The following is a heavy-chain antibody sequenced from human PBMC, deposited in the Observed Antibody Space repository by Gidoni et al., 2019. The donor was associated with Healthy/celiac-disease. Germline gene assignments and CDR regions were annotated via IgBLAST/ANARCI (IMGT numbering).Heavy chain of an antibody. CDR2: ISSSSSYI. V-gene: IGHV3-21*01. J-gene: IGHJ4*02. CDR3: ARTRVEVPAASDY. Sequence: EVQLVESVGDRVKHGGALRLACTASGFPFSSYSMNWVRPAPGKGLEWVSSISSSSSYIYYADSVKGRFTSSRDNAKNSLYLQMNSLRAEDTAGYYCARTRVEVPAASDYWGPGTLVTVSS. D-gene: IGHD2-2*01. CDR1: GFPFSSYS.